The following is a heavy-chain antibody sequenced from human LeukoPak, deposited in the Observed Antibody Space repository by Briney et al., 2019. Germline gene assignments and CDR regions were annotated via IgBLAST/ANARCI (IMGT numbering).Heavy chain of an antibody. V-gene: IGHV1-8*01. CDR3: ARDDVLTPFDP. D-gene: IGHD3-9*01. CDR2: MTPNDGKT. Sequence: ASVKVSCKASGYTFTSYAISWVRQATGQGLEWMGWMTPNDGKTDFAQKFQGRVTMTGDTSVSTAYKELSNLTSDDTAVYYCARDDVLTPFDPWGQGTLVIVSS. J-gene: IGHJ5*02. CDR1: GYTFTSYA.